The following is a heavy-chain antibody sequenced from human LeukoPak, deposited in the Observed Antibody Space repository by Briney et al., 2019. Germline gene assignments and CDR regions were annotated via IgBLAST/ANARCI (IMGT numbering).Heavy chain of an antibody. J-gene: IGHJ4*02. V-gene: IGHV3-23*01. D-gene: IGHD3-9*01. Sequence: GGSLRLSCAASGFTFSSYAMSWVRQAPGKGLEWVSAISGIGGSTYYADSVKGRFTISRDNSKNTLYLQMNSLRAEDTAVYYCANGDYDILTGYPQIDYWGQGTLVTVSS. CDR1: GFTFSSYA. CDR2: ISGIGGST. CDR3: ANGDYDILTGYPQIDY.